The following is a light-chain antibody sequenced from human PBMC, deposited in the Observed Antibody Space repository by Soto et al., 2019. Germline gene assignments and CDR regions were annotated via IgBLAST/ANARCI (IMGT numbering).Light chain of an antibody. CDR2: YTS. Sequence: DIVMTQSPATLSLSPGDRATLSCWARLTVSTNLAWYQQKPGQAPRLLIYYTSTRATGIPAKFSGSGSAKEFTLTISSLQPEDYAVYYRQQYNNWTPGATFGPGTQV. CDR3: QQYNNWTPGAT. CDR1: LTVSTN. V-gene: IGKV3-15*01. J-gene: IGKJ3*01.